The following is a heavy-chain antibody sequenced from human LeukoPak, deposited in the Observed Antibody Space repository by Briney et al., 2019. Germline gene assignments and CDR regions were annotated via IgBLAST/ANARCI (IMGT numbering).Heavy chain of an antibody. Sequence: SETLPLTCTVSGGSISSSSYYWGWIRQPPGKGLEWIGSIYYSGSTYYNPSLKSRVTISVDTSKNQFSLKLSSVTAADTAVYYCARLRYFDWLPHYFDYWGQGTLVTVSS. CDR2: IYYSGST. V-gene: IGHV4-39*07. J-gene: IGHJ4*02. D-gene: IGHD3-9*01. CDR1: GGSISSSSYY. CDR3: ARLRYFDWLPHYFDY.